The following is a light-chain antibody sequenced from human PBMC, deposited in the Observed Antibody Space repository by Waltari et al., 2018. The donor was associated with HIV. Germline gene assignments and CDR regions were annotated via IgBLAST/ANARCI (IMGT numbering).Light chain of an antibody. V-gene: IGKV1-9*01. CDR2: AAS. J-gene: IGKJ3*01. CDR3: LHLNSYPLT. CDR1: QGISSY. Sequence: DIQLTQSPSFLSTSVGDRVNITCRASQGISSYLAWYQQQPGKAPKLLMYAASTLQSGVPSRFSGSGSGTEFTLTISSLQPEDFATYYCLHLNSYPLTFGPGTKVEIK.